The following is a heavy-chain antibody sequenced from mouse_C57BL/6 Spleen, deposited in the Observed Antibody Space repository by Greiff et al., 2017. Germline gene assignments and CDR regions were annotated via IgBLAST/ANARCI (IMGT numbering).Heavy chain of an antibody. J-gene: IGHJ2*01. D-gene: IGHD2-4*01. CDR1: GYSFTGYY. CDR2: INPSTGGT. Sequence: EVQLQQSGPELVKPGASVKISCKASGYSFTGYYMNWVKQSPEMSLEWIGEINPSTGGTTYNQKFKAKATLTVDKSSSTAYMQLKSLTSEDSAVYYCAREDYAYYFDYWGQGTTLTVSS. CDR3: AREDYAYYFDY. V-gene: IGHV1-42*01.